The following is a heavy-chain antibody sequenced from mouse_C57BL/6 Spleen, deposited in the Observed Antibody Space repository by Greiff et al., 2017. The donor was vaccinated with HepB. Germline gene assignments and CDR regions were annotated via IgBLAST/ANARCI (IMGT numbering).Heavy chain of an antibody. Sequence: VQLQQPGAELVKPGASVKMSCKASGYTFTSYWITWVKQRPGQGLEWIGDIYPGSGSTNDNEKLKSKATLTVDTSSSTAYMQLSSLTSEDSAVYYCARGGSYEDWFAYWGQGTLVTVSA. CDR2: IYPGSGST. D-gene: IGHD2-12*01. V-gene: IGHV1-55*01. CDR1: GYTFTSYW. CDR3: ARGGSYEDWFAY. J-gene: IGHJ3*01.